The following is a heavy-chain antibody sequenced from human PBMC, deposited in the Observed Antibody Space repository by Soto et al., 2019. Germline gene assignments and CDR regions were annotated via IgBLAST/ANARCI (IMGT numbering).Heavy chain of an antibody. CDR2: IKQDASEK. Sequence: VQLVESGGGLVQPGGSLRLSCAASGFTFSNYWMGWVRQTPGKGLEWVANIKQDASEKSYVDSVKGRFTISRDNAKNSLYLQMNSLRAEDSAVYYCERENFFDYWGRGTLVTVSS. CDR3: ERENFFDY. J-gene: IGHJ4*02. CDR1: GFTFSNYW. V-gene: IGHV3-7*04.